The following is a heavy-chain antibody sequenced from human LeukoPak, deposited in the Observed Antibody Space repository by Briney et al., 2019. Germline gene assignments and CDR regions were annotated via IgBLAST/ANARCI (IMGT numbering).Heavy chain of an antibody. CDR1: GFTVSTNY. D-gene: IGHD5-12*01. CDR2: IYSGGST. Sequence: GGSLRLSCAASGFTVSTNYITWVRQAPGKGLEWVSVIYSGGSTYYADSVKGRFTISRDNSKNTVYLQMNGLRPDDTAVYYCVKYSGYGYFDYWGQGTLVTVSS. V-gene: IGHV3-66*01. J-gene: IGHJ4*02. CDR3: VKYSGYGYFDY.